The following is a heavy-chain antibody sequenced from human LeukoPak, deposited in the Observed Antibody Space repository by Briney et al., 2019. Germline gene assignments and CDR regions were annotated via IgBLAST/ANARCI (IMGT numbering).Heavy chain of an antibody. Sequence: GRSLRLSCAASGFTFSSYGMHWVRQAPGKGLEWVAVMWYDGSNKYYADSVKGRFTISRDNSKNTLYLQMNSLRAEDTAVYYCARATLTPNSYFDYWGQGTLVTVSS. D-gene: IGHD7-27*01. CDR1: GFTFSSYG. V-gene: IGHV3-33*01. CDR3: ARATLTPNSYFDY. CDR2: MWYDGSNK. J-gene: IGHJ4*02.